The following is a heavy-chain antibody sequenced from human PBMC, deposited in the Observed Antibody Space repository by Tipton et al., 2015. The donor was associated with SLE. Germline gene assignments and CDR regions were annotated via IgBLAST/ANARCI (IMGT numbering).Heavy chain of an antibody. J-gene: IGHJ4*02. CDR1: GFNFNSYG. CDR2: IWFDGSNK. Sequence: SLRLSCAASGFNFNSYGMHWVRQAPGKGLEWVAVIWFDGSNKYYVDSVKGRFTISRDNSKNTLFLQMNSLRAEDTAVYYCASPIAAAGGYWGQGTLVTVSS. V-gene: IGHV3-33*08. CDR3: ASPIAAAGGY. D-gene: IGHD6-13*01.